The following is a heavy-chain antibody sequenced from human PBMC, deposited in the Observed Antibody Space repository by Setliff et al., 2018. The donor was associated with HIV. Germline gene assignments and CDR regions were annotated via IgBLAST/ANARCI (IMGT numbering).Heavy chain of an antibody. V-gene: IGHV4-4*09. D-gene: IGHD2-8*02. CDR1: GVSISGHF. J-gene: IGHJ4*02. CDR2: IYTSGTT. CDR3: ARLIHPGLLYFDY. Sequence: SETLSLTCFVSGVSISGHFWGWIRQPPGKGLEWIGYIYTSGTTEYNPSLDSRVTISVDTSRDQFFLNLRSVTAADTALYFCARLIHPGLLYFDYWGLGMLVTVSS.